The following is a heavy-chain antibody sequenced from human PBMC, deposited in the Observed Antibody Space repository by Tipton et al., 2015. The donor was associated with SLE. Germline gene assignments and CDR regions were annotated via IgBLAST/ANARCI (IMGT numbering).Heavy chain of an antibody. CDR3: ATDHDGSGSYSLVIPFWY. CDR1: GYTFTSYD. J-gene: IGHJ4*02. D-gene: IGHD3-10*01. CDR2: MNPNSGNT. V-gene: IGHV1-8*02. Sequence: QLVQSGAEVKKPGASVKVSCKASGYTFTSYDINWVRQATGQGLEWMGWMNPNSGNTGYAQKFQGRVTMTRNTSISTAYMELSSLRSEDTAVYYCATDHDGSGSYSLVIPFWYWGQGTLVTVSS.